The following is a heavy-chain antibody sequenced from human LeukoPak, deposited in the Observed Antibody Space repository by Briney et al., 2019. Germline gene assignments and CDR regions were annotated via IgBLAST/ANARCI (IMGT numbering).Heavy chain of an antibody. Sequence: GGSLRLSCAGSGFTFSTYSMNWVRQAPGKGLEWVSSITSSNNYIYCADSMKGRFTISRDNAKNSLYLQMNSLRAEDTAVYYCVTTWGAHYWYFDLWGRGALVTVSS. J-gene: IGHJ2*01. D-gene: IGHD1-26*01. CDR2: ITSSNNYI. V-gene: IGHV3-21*01. CDR3: VTTWGAHYWYFDL. CDR1: GFTFSTYS.